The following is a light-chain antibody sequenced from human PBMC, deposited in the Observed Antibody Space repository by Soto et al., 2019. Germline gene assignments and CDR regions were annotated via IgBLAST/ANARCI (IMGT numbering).Light chain of an antibody. J-gene: IGKJ1*01. V-gene: IGKV3-15*01. Sequence: EIVMTQSPATLSVSPGERATLSCRASQSVSSNLAWYQQKPGQAPRLLIYGASTRATGIPARFSGSGSGTEFTLTISSLQSEDFAVYYCQQYNNWPPMAFGHGTKVEIK. CDR2: GAS. CDR1: QSVSSN. CDR3: QQYNNWPPMA.